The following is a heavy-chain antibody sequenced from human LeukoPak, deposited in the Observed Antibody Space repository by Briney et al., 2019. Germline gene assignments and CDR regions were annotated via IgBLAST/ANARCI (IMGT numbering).Heavy chain of an antibody. D-gene: IGHD3-3*01. CDR1: GFTFSDYA. CDR3: VKDSNYDFWSGYYKGFDN. V-gene: IGHV3-20*04. Sequence: GGSLRLSCTASGFTFSDYAMSWVRQAPGRGLEWVSGISRDGGRTGYADSVQGRFTISRDNSRNSLHLQMNSLRVEDTAFYYCVKDSNYDFWSGYYKGFDNWGQGTLVTVSS. CDR2: ISRDGGRT. J-gene: IGHJ4*02.